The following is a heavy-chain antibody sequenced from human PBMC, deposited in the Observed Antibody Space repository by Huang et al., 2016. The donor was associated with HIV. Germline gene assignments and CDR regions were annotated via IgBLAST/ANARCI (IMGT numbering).Heavy chain of an antibody. D-gene: IGHD3-16*01. CDR3: AREGQNWLGKPFGALAF. J-gene: IGHJ4*03. Sequence: QAQLVQSGAAVMKPGSSVRVSCKASGVSFSDYAFSWVRRAPGPGLDWMGGIIPRFGLTNYAARLQGRVTTSADKSSNTVYLELTSLRSGDTAVYYCAREGQNWLGKPFGALAFWGQGTEVIVSS. CDR2: IIPRFGLT. CDR1: GVSFSDYA. V-gene: IGHV1-69*10.